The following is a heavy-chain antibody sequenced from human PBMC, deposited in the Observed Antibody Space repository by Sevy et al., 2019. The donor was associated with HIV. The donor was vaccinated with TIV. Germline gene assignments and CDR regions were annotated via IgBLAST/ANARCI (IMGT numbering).Heavy chain of an antibody. D-gene: IGHD2-21*01. CDR3: ARYPYDCGGDCYISGVFDI. Sequence: SETLSLTCAVYDGSLSGYYWSWIRQSPGKGLEWIGQINYIGTTNYTPSLSSRVTISIDTSKNQFSLRLRTVTAADTAIYYCARYPYDCGGDCYISGVFDIWGQGTLVTVSS. CDR2: INYIGTT. J-gene: IGHJ3*02. V-gene: IGHV4-34*01. CDR1: DGSLSGYY.